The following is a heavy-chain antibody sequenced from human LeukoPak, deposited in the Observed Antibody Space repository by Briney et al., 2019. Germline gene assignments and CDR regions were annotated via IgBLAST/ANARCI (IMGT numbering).Heavy chain of an antibody. CDR1: GYTLTELS. D-gene: IGHD4-17*01. CDR2: FDPEDSET. J-gene: IGHJ3*02. Sequence: ASVKVSCKVSGYTLTELSMHWVRQAPGKGLEWMGGFDPEDSETIYAQKFQGRVTMTEDTSTDTAYMELSSLRSEDTAVYYCATQTVTTGRADAFDIWGQGTMVTVSS. CDR3: ATQTVTTGRADAFDI. V-gene: IGHV1-24*01.